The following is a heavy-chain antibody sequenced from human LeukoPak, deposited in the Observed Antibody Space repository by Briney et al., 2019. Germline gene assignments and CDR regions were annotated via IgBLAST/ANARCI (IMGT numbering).Heavy chain of an antibody. D-gene: IGHD2-21*02. Sequence: PGRSLRLSCAASGFTFTNYALHWVRQAPGKGLEWVAVISCDGTNKYYADSVKGRFTISRDNSKSTLSLQMSSLRAEDTALYYCARGFVLGAAKNYFDYWGQGALVTVSS. CDR2: ISCDGTNK. CDR3: ARGFVLGAAKNYFDY. CDR1: GFTFTNYA. V-gene: IGHV3-30-3*01. J-gene: IGHJ4*02.